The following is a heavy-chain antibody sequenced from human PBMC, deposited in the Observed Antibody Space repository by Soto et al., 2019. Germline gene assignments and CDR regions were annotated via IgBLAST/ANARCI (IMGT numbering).Heavy chain of an antibody. CDR2: IYYSGST. Sequence: PSETLSLTCTVSGGSISSYYWSWIRQPPGKGLEWIGYIYYSGSTNYNPSLKSRVTISVDTSKNQFSLKLSSVTAADTAVYYCARDRNGYYDSSGYRNNWFDPWGQGTLVTVSS. CDR1: GGSISSYY. CDR3: ARDRNGYYDSSGYRNNWFDP. V-gene: IGHV4-59*01. D-gene: IGHD3-22*01. J-gene: IGHJ5*02.